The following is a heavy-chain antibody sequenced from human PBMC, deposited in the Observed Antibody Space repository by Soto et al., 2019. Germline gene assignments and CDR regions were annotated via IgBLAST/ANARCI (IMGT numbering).Heavy chain of an antibody. V-gene: IGHV3-30*04. D-gene: IGHD4-17*01. CDR1: GFSISRSA. CDR3: ARDLQGGTDYVNWYAP. CDR2: IAYDGSNR. J-gene: IGHJ4*02. Sequence: QVQLVESGGGVVQPGRSLRLSCAASGFSISRSAMHWVRQAPGKGLVWVAVIAYDGSNRWYADSAKGRFTISRDNSKNMVYLEMSTLRGVYTAGYYCARDLQGGTDYVNWYAPGGQGTQVIVSS.